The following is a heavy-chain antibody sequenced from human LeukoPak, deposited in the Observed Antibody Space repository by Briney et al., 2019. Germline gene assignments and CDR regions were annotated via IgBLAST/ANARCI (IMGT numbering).Heavy chain of an antibody. J-gene: IGHJ4*02. CDR2: ISYDGSNK. Sequence: PGGSLRLSCAASGFTFSSYAMHWVRQAPGKWLEWVAVISYDGSNKYYADSVKGRFTISRDNSKNTLYLQMNSLRAEDTAVYYCARDYGSGKDVDYWGQGTLVTVSS. V-gene: IGHV3-30-3*01. CDR1: GFTFSSYA. CDR3: ARDYGSGKDVDY. D-gene: IGHD3-10*01.